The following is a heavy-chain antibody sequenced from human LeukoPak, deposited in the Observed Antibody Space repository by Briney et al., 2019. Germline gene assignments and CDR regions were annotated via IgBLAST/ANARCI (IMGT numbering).Heavy chain of an antibody. CDR2: ISYDESNK. V-gene: IGHV3-30*04. CDR1: GFTFSSYA. J-gene: IGHJ3*02. Sequence: GRSLRLSCAASGFTFSSYAMHWVRQAPGKGLEWVAVISYDESNKYYADSVKGRSTISRDNSKNTLYLQMNSLRAEDTAVYYCARVGRAVGGAFDIWGQGTMVTVSS. D-gene: IGHD3-16*01. CDR3: ARVGRAVGGAFDI.